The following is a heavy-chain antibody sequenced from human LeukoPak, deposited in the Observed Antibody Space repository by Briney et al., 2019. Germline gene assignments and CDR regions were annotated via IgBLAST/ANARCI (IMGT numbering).Heavy chain of an antibody. CDR3: ARGAKPHYYYYGMDV. V-gene: IGHV3-11*06. CDR2: ISSSSSYT. D-gene: IGHD1-26*01. J-gene: IGHJ6*04. CDR1: GFTFSDYY. Sequence: GGSLRLSCAASGFTFSDYYMSWLRQAPGEGVEWGPYISSSSSYTNYADSVKGRFTISRDNAKNSLYLQMNSLRAEDTAVYYCARGAKPHYYYYGMDVWGKGTTVTVSS.